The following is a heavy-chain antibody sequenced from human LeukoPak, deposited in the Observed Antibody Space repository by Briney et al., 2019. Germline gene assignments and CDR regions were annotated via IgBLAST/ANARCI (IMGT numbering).Heavy chain of an antibody. Sequence: GESLKISCKGSGYSFTSYWIAWVRQMPGRGLEWMGIIYPGDSSTRYSPSFQGQVTISVDKSISTAYLQWSSLKASDTAMYYCARRSTGWYYFDHWGQGTLLTVSS. D-gene: IGHD6-19*01. CDR2: IYPGDSST. CDR1: GYSFTSYW. CDR3: ARRSTGWYYFDH. J-gene: IGHJ4*02. V-gene: IGHV5-51*01.